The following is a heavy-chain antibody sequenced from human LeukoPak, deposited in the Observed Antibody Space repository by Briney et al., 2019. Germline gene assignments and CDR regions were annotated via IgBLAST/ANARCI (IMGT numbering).Heavy chain of an antibody. CDR2: INPNSGGT. CDR1: GYTFTSYG. V-gene: IGHV1-2*04. D-gene: IGHD3-9*01. J-gene: IGHJ3*02. CDR3: AREKQSDYDILYPRGDAFDI. Sequence: VASVKVSCKASGYTFTSYGISWVRQAPGQGLEWMGWINPNSGGTNYAQKFQGWVTMTRDTSISTAYVELSRLRSDDTAVYYCAREKQSDYDILYPRGDAFDIWGQGTMVTVSS.